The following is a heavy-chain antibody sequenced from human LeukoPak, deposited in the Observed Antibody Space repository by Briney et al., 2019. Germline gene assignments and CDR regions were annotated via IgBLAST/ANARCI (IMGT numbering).Heavy chain of an antibody. CDR3: GRLLKNDNDGDPYNFDM. CDR1: GCSFSTHY. Sequence: SESLSLSCEGSGCSFSTHYWGWIRQPPGKGLEWIAYISYGGGTRDNRSFQSGVTLSSTTSKTQFPLKLTTVTAADTPMYYWGRLLKNDNDGDPYNFDMWGPGTMVTVSS. D-gene: IGHD4-17*01. V-gene: IGHV4-59*08. CDR2: ISYGGGT. J-gene: IGHJ3*02.